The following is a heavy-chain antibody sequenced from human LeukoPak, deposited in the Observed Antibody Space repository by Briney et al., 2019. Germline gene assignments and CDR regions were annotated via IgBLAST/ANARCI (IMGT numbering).Heavy chain of an antibody. CDR2: IYSSGST. D-gene: IGHD6-13*01. CDR1: GESISSFY. Sequence: SETLSLTCTVSGESISSFYWSWIRQPAGKGLEWIGHIYSSGSTNYNPSLKSRVTMSVDTSKNQFSLKLSSVTAADTAVCYCARDVVAAVGTFDYWGQGTLVTVSS. V-gene: IGHV4-4*07. CDR3: ARDVVAAVGTFDY. J-gene: IGHJ4*02.